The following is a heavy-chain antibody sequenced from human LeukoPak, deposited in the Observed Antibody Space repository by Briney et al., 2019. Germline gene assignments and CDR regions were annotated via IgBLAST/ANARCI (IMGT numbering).Heavy chain of an antibody. CDR2: ISSSGSTI. CDR1: GVTLSDYY. Sequence: WGSLRLSCAASGVTLSDYYRSWIRQAPGKGLEWIGYISSSGSTIYYADSVRGRFAIFRASAKNSLLLLITGLIAEDTAVYYGATRSDFIDYWGQGPLVTVSS. V-gene: IGHV3-11*01. CDR3: ATRSDFIDY. D-gene: IGHD2-15*01. J-gene: IGHJ4*02.